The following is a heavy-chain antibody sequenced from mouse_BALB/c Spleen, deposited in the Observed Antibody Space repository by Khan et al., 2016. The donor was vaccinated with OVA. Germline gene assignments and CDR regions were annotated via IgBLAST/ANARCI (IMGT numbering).Heavy chain of an antibody. Sequence: QVQLKESGPGLVAPSQSLSITCTVSGFSLTDYGVSWIRQPPGKGLEWLGVIWGGGTTNYNSALISRLSISKDNSKSQVFLKMNSLHTDDTAMYYCAKGLWSYYFALDYWGQGTSVTVSS. CDR2: IWGGGTT. D-gene: IGHD1-1*02. CDR1: GFSLTDYG. CDR3: AKGLWSYYFALDY. V-gene: IGHV2-6-5*01. J-gene: IGHJ4*01.